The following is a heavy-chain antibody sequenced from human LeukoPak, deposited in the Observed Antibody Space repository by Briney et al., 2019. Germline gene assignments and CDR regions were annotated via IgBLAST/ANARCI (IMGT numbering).Heavy chain of an antibody. Sequence: ASVKVSCKASGYTFTSYDINWVRQATGQGLEWVGWVNPNSGNTRYAQKFQGRVTMTRNTSISTAYMELSSLRSEDTAVYYCAKNYDFLTGYANWGQGTLVTVSS. V-gene: IGHV1-8*01. D-gene: IGHD3-9*01. CDR1: GYTFTSYD. J-gene: IGHJ4*02. CDR2: VNPNSGNT. CDR3: AKNYDFLTGYAN.